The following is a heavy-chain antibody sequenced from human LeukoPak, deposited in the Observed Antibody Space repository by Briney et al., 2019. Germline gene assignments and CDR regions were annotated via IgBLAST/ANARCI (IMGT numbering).Heavy chain of an antibody. D-gene: IGHD6-19*01. CDR2: ISSSGSTI. CDR1: GFTFSSYE. J-gene: IGHJ4*02. V-gene: IGHV3-48*03. CDR3: ARDWAGFDY. Sequence: GGSLRLSCAASGFTFSSYEMNWVRQAPGKGLEWVSYISSSGSTIYYADSVKGRFTISRDNAKNSPYLQMNSLRAEDTAVYYCARDWAGFDYWGQGTLVTVSS.